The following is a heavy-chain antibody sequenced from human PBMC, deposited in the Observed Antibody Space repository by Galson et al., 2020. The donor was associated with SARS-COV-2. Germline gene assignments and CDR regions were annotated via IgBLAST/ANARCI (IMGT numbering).Heavy chain of an antibody. D-gene: IGHD5-12*01. Sequence: GGSLRLSCAASGFTFSSYAMSWVRQPPGKGLEWVPAIRGSGSSTYYADSVKGRFTISRDNSKTPLYLQMNSLRAEAPAVYYCAKVGGGYSGDDTYFDYWGQGTRVTVFS. CDR2: IRGSGSST. CDR3: AKVGGGYSGDDTYFDY. V-gene: IGHV3-23*01. J-gene: IGHJ4*02. CDR1: GFTFSSYA.